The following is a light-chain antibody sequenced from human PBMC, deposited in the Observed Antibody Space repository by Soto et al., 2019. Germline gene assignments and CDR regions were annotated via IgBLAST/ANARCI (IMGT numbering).Light chain of an antibody. J-gene: IGKJ1*01. CDR3: LHYYNYPRT. CDR2: AAS. CDR1: QGINNE. Sequence: AIQMTQSPSSLSASVGDRVTMTCRASQGINNELALYQQKPGKAPKLLIYAASNLHSGVPSRFSGSGSGTDFALTISSLQPEDFATYFCLHYYNYPRTCGQGTKVE. V-gene: IGKV1-6*01.